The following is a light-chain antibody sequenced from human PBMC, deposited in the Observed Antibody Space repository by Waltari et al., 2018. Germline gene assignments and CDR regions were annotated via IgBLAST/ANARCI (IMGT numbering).Light chain of an antibody. CDR3: QQRSNWPPRFT. J-gene: IGKJ3*01. CDR1: QSVSSY. Sequence: EIVLTQSPATLSLSPGDRATLSCRASQSVSSYLAWYQQKPGQAPRLPIYDASNRATGIPARFSGSGSGTDFTLTISSLEPEDFAVYYCQQRSNWPPRFTFGPGTKVDIK. CDR2: DAS. V-gene: IGKV3-11*01.